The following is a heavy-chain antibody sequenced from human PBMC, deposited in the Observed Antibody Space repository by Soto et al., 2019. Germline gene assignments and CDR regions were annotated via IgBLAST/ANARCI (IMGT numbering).Heavy chain of an antibody. CDR1: EYTFITYD. V-gene: IGHV1-8*01. Sequence: ASVKVSCKASEYTFITYDINWVRQAPGQGLEWMGWMNPYNGNAGYAQKFQGRVTMTRNTSISTAYMELTSLKSNDTAVYFCARRKERSGPHYFDSWGQGTLVTVSS. CDR2: MNPYNGNA. CDR3: ARRKERSGPHYFDS. J-gene: IGHJ4*02. D-gene: IGHD1-1*01.